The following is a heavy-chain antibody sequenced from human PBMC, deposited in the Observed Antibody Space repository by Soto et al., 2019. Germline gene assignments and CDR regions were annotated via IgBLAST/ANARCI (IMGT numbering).Heavy chain of an antibody. CDR2: ISWDGSST. CDR3: AKDIGMKRITIFGVVITSYGMDV. V-gene: IGHV3-43D*04. D-gene: IGHD3-3*01. Sequence: GGSLRLSCAASGFTFDDYAMHWVRQAPGKGLEWVSLISWDGSSTYYADSVKGRFTISRDNSKTSLYLQMNSLRAEDTALYYCAKDIGMKRITIFGVVITSYGMDVWGQGTTGTVAS. CDR1: GFTFDDYA. J-gene: IGHJ6*02.